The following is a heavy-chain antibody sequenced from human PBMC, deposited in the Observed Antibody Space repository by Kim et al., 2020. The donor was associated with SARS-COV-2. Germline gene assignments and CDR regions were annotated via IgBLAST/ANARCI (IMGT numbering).Heavy chain of an antibody. CDR3: ARDRRDGYKKSAVWYFDL. V-gene: IGHV3-7*01. CDR2: IKQDGSEK. Sequence: GGSLRLSCAASGFTFSSYWMSWVRQAPGKGLEWVANIKQDGSEKYYVDSVKGRFTISRDNAKNSLYLQMNSLRAEDTAVYYCARDRRDGYKKSAVWYFDLWGRGTLVTVSS. CDR1: GFTFSSYW. J-gene: IGHJ2*01. D-gene: IGHD5-12*01.